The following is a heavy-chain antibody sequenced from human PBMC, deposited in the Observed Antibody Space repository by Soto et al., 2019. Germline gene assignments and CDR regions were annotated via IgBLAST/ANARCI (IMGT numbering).Heavy chain of an antibody. CDR1: GYAFTTYG. J-gene: IGHJ4*02. Sequence: QVHLVQSGAEVKKPGASVKVSCKGSGYAFTTYGITWVRQAPGQGLEWMGWINAHNGNTNYAQKLQGRVTVTRDTSTSTAYIELRSLRSDDTAVYYCARGRYGDYWGQGALVTVSS. D-gene: IGHD1-1*01. V-gene: IGHV1-18*01. CDR2: INAHNGNT. CDR3: ARGRYGDY.